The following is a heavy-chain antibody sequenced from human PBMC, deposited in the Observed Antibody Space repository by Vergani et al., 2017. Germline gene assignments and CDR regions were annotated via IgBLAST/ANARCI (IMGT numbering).Heavy chain of an antibody. CDR3: ARGSFGGDV. J-gene: IGHJ6*02. Sequence: LQLQESGPGLVKPSETLSLTCTVSGGSISSSSYYWGWIRQPPGKGLEWVSSISSSSSYIYYADSVKGRFTISRDNAKNSLYLQMNSLRAEDTAVYYCARGSFGGDVWGQGTTVTVSS. CDR2: ISSSSSYI. D-gene: IGHD3-10*01. CDR1: GGSISSSS. V-gene: IGHV3-21*01.